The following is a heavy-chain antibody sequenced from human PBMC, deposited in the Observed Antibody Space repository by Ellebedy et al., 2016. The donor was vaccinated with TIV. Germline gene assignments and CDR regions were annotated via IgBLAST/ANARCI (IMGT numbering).Heavy chain of an antibody. CDR2: INPNGCST. D-gene: IGHD3/OR15-3a*01. V-gene: IGHV1-46*01. J-gene: IGHJ6*01. CDR3: ARKKISEMSVDYHGMDV. Sequence: AASVKVSCKASGYTFSNYYLHWVRQAPGQGLEWMGIINPNGCSTSYVQKFQGRVTMTRDTSTSTVYMELSSLRSEDTAVYYCARKKISEMSVDYHGMDVWGQGTTVTVSS. CDR1: GYTFSNYY.